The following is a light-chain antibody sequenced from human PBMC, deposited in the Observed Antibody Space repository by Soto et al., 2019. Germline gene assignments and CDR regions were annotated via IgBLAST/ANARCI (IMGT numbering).Light chain of an antibody. J-gene: IGLJ1*01. Sequence: QSVLTQPRSVSGSPGQSVTISCTGTSSDVGGYNHVSWYQQHPGKAPKLMIYDVSKRPSGVPDRVSGSKSGNTASLTISGLQAEDEADYYCCSYTGNNYVFGSGTKVTVL. V-gene: IGLV2-11*01. CDR3: CSYTGNNYV. CDR2: DVS. CDR1: SSDVGGYNH.